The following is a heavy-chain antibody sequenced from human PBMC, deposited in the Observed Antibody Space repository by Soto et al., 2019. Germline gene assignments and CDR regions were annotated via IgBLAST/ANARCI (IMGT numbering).Heavy chain of an antibody. CDR2: IITLFGTA. CDR3: AREVGYGDFSAPLLY. D-gene: IGHD4-17*01. J-gene: IGHJ4*02. CDR1: GGTFSSHS. V-gene: IGHV1-69*01. Sequence: VQLMQSGAEVKQPGSSVKVSCKASGGTFSSHSINWVRQAPGQGLEWMGGIITLFGTANYAKNFQGRVTFTADQSTSSACWELSSLRSDDTAVYYCAREVGYGDFSAPLLYWGQGTLLTVSS.